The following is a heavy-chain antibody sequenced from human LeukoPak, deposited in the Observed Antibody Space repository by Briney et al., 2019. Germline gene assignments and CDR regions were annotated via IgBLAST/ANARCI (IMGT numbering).Heavy chain of an antibody. CDR3: AREILGGFNPGAY. CDR1: GFTFSTYEM. J-gene: IGHJ4*02. V-gene: IGHV4-59*12. CDR2: IHRSGSP. Sequence: PGGSLRLSCAASGFTFSTYEMNWVRQPPGKGLEWIGEIHRSGSPNYNPSLQSRVTISIDRSRNQIVLELSSVTAADTAVYYCAREILGGFNPGAYWGQGTLVTVPS. D-gene: IGHD1-14*01.